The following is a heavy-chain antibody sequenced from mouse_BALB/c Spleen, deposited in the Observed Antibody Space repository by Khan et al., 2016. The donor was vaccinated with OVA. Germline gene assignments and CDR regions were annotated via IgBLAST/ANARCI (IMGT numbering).Heavy chain of an antibody. CDR2: INSDGDYT. D-gene: IGHD4-1*01. J-gene: IGHJ3*01. CDR1: GFTFSTYG. V-gene: IGHV5-6*01. CDR3: ASHLTGSFAY. Sequence: EVELVESGGDLVKPGGSLRLSCPASGFTFSTYGMSWVRQPPDKRLELVATINSDGDYTYYPDTVKGRFTIFRNNAENTLYLQMSSLKSEDTAIYYCASHLTGSFAYWGQGTLVTVSA.